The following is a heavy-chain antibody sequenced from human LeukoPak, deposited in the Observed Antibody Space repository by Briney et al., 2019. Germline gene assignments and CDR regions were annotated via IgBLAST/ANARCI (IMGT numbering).Heavy chain of an antibody. V-gene: IGHV3-21*06. CDR1: GFTFSSYG. CDR3: AREMYDSSGMDY. J-gene: IGHJ4*02. CDR2: ISSSSSHI. D-gene: IGHD3-22*01. Sequence: GGSLRLSCAASGFTFSSYGMHWVRQAPGKGLEWVSCISSSSSHIYYADSLKGRFTISRDNAENSLHLQINSLKVEDTAVYYCAREMYDSSGMDYWGQGTMVTVSS.